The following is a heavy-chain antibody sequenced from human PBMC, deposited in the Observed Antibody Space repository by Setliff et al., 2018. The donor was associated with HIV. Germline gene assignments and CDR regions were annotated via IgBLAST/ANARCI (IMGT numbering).Heavy chain of an antibody. CDR1: GGSISSGDYY. V-gene: IGHV4-30-4*08. Sequence: PSETLSLTCTVSGGSISSGDYYWSWIRQPPGKGLEWIGNIYDSESTYYNPSLKSRVTISVDTSKNHFSLKLNSVPTENTAVYYCASYDLGYCSSTSCPPCWGQGTLVTVSS. D-gene: IGHD2-2*01. J-gene: IGHJ4*02. CDR2: IYDSEST. CDR3: ASYDLGYCSSTSCPPC.